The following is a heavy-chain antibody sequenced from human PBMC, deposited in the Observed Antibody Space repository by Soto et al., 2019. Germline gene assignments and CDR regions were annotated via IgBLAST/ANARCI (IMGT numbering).Heavy chain of an antibody. V-gene: IGHV4-4*02. J-gene: IGHJ6*02. CDR2: IYHSGST. Sequence: SETLSLTCGVSGGSISSSNWWSWVRQPPGKGLEWIGEIYHSGSTNYNPSLKSRVTISVDKSKNQFSLKLSSVTAADTAVYYCARGGIAVAGGGMDVWGQGTTVTVSS. D-gene: IGHD6-19*01. CDR1: GGSISSSNW. CDR3: ARGGIAVAGGGMDV.